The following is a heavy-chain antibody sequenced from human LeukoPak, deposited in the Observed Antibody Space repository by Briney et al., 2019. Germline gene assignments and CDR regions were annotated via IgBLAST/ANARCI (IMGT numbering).Heavy chain of an antibody. CDR2: IYSGGST. V-gene: IGHV3-66*01. J-gene: IGHJ6*02. Sequence: HSGGSLRLSCAASGFTVSSNYMSWVRQAPGKGLEWVSLIYSGGSTYYADSVKGRFTISRDNTKNTLYLQMNSLRAEDTAVYYCASRDKGYYYGMDVWGQGTTVTVSS. CDR1: GFTVSSNY. D-gene: IGHD5-24*01. CDR3: ASRDKGYYYGMDV.